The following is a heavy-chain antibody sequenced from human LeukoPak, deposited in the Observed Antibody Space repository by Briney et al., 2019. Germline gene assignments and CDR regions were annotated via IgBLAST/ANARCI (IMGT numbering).Heavy chain of an antibody. Sequence: PGGSLRLSCAASGFTFSDHYMDWVRQAPGKGLEWVGRIRNKAKTYTTEYAASVKGRFTISRDDSENSVSLQLNSLKTEDTAVYYCARGSGRTDTHNFLDVWGQGPPVTVSS. V-gene: IGHV3-72*01. D-gene: IGHD1-20*01. J-gene: IGHJ6*02. CDR3: ARGSGRTDTHNFLDV. CDR1: GFTFSDHY. CDR2: IRNKAKTYTT.